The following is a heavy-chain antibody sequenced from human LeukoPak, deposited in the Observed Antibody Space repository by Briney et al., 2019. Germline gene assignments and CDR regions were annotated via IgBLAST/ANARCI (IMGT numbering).Heavy chain of an antibody. CDR3: AKAPTVSYRHILFDY. CDR1: GFTFSSYA. D-gene: IGHD3-16*02. CDR2: ISGSGGST. J-gene: IGHJ4*02. Sequence: GGSLRLSCAASGFTFSSYAMSWVRQAPGKGLEWVSAISGSGGSTYYADSVKGRFTISRDNSKNTLYLQMNSLRAEDTAVYYCAKAPTVSYRHILFDYWGQGTLVTVSS. V-gene: IGHV3-23*01.